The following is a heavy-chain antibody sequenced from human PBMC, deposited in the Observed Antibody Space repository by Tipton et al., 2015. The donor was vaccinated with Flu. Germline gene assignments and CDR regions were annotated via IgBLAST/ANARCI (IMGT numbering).Heavy chain of an antibody. D-gene: IGHD3-3*01. J-gene: IGHJ6*03. CDR3: ARLTIFGVVIIGNYYYYMDV. CDR1: GGSFSGYY. CDR2: INHSGST. V-gene: IGHV4-34*01. Sequence: LVKPSETLSLTCAVYGGSFSGYYWSWIRQPPGKGLEWIGEINHSGSTNYNPSLKSRVTISVDTSKNQFSLKLSSVTAADTAVYYCARLTIFGVVIIGNYYYYMDVWGKGTTVTVSS.